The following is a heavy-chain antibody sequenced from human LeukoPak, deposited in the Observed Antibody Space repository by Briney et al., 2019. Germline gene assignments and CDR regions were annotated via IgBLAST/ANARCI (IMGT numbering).Heavy chain of an antibody. CDR1: GFTFSSYT. Sequence: GGSLKLPCAASGFTFSSYTMNWVRQAPGKGLQSVSSISSSSSYIYYADSVKGRFTISRDNSKNSLYLQMNSLRAEDTAVYYCARASGWYERGPDYYYYYMDVWGKGTTVTVSS. CDR2: ISSSSSYI. CDR3: ARASGWYERGPDYYYYYMDV. D-gene: IGHD6-19*01. J-gene: IGHJ6*03. V-gene: IGHV3-21*01.